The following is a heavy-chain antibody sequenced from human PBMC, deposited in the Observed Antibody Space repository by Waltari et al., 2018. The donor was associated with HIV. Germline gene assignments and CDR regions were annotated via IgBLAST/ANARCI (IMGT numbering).Heavy chain of an antibody. CDR2: IYYSGST. Sequence: QLQLQESGPGLVKPSETLSLTCTVSGGSISSSSYYWGWIRQPPGKGLEWIGSIYYSGSTYYNPSLKSRVTISVDTSKNQFSLKLSSVTAADTAVYYCARQAHITSYYDFWGQGTMVTVSS. CDR3: ARQAHITSYYDF. J-gene: IGHJ3*01. CDR1: GGSISSSSYY. D-gene: IGHD3-3*01. V-gene: IGHV4-39*07.